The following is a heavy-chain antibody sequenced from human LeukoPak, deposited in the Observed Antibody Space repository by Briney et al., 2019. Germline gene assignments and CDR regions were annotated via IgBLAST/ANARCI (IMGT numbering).Heavy chain of an antibody. D-gene: IGHD6-13*01. Sequence: GASVKVSCKASGYTFTSYAMNWVRQAPGQGLEWMGWINTNTGNPTYAQGFTGRFVFSLDTSVSTAYLQISSLKAEDTAVYYCARVVAAAGNYYFDYWGQGTTVSVSS. J-gene: IGHJ4*02. CDR1: GYTFTSYA. V-gene: IGHV7-4-1*02. CDR3: ARVVAAAGNYYFDY. CDR2: INTNTGNP.